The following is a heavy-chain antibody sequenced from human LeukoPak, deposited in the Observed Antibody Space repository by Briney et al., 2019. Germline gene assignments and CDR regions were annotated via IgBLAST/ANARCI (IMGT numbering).Heavy chain of an antibody. D-gene: IGHD2-21*02. Sequence: ASVTVSLRASGYTFTNYGFSWVRQAPAQGLEWMGWISGYNGKTNYAQKLEGRVTMTTATSTTTAYMELRSLRSDDTAVYYCARYGGGDTWYAHFGMDVWGQGTTVTVSS. CDR1: GYTFTNYG. J-gene: IGHJ6*02. CDR2: ISGYNGKT. V-gene: IGHV1-18*01. CDR3: ARYGGGDTWYAHFGMDV.